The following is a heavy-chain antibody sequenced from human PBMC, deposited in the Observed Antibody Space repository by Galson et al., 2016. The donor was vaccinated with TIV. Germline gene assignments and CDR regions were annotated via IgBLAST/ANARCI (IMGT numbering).Heavy chain of an antibody. CDR2: ISYDGSDQ. D-gene: IGHD4-17*01. V-gene: IGHV3-30*18. J-gene: IGHJ4*02. Sequence: SLRLSCAASGFTFSDYGMHWACQAPGKGLEWVAVISYDGSDQYYAGSVKGRFTISRDNSKNTLYLQMNSLRSDDTAMYYCAKDPRLYGDYFLHYFDYWGQGTLVTVSS. CDR1: GFTFSDYG. CDR3: AKDPRLYGDYFLHYFDY.